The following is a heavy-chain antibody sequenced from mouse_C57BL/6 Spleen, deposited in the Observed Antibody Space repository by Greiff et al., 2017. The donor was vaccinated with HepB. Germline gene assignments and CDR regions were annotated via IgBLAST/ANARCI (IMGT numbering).Heavy chain of an antibody. D-gene: IGHD1-1*01. Sequence: EVQLQQSGAELVRPGASVKLSCTASGFNIKDYYMHWVKQRPEQGLEWIGRIDPEDGDTEYAPKFQGKATMTADTSSNTAYLQLSGLTSEDTAVYYCTSITTVVAKVYFDYWGQGTTLTVSS. J-gene: IGHJ2*01. CDR3: TSITTVVAKVYFDY. V-gene: IGHV14-1*01. CDR1: GFNIKDYY. CDR2: IDPEDGDT.